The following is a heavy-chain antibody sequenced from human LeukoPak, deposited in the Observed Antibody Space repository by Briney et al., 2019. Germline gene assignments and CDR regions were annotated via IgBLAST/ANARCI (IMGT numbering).Heavy chain of an antibody. CDR2: IRYDGSNK. CDR3: AKDGPHYDILTGSFDY. CDR1: GFTFSSYG. J-gene: IGHJ4*02. V-gene: IGHV3-30*02. D-gene: IGHD3-9*01. Sequence: GGSLRLSCAASGFTFSSYGMHWVRRAPGKGLEWVAFIRYDGSNKYYADSVKGRFTISRDNSKNTLYLQMNSLRAEDTAVYYCAKDGPHYDILTGSFDYWGQGTLVTVSS.